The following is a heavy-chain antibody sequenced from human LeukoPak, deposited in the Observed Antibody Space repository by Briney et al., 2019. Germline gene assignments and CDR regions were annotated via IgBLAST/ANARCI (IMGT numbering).Heavy chain of an antibody. CDR2: INPNSGVT. CDR1: GYTFTGYY. J-gene: IGHJ4*02. D-gene: IGHD3-9*01. CDR3: AREVTPSYDILTGYYPY. V-gene: IGHV1-2*02. Sequence: ASVKVSCKASGYTFTGYYMHWVRQAPGQGLEWMGWINPNSGVTNCAQKFQGRVTMTRDTSISTAYMGLSRLRSDDTAVFYCAREVTPSYDILTGYYPYWGQGTLVTVSS.